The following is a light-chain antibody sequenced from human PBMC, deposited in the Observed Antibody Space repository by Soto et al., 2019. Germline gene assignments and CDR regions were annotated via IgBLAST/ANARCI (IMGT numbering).Light chain of an antibody. J-gene: IGKJ1*01. Sequence: EIVLTQSPATLSVSPGERVTLSCRASESVDINLAWYQQKPGQAPRLLIYGASTRATDMPGTFSGRGSGTEFTLTISSLQSEDFAVYYCQQYKNWPRTFGQGTNVEIK. V-gene: IGKV3-15*01. CDR3: QQYKNWPRT. CDR1: ESVDIN. CDR2: GAS.